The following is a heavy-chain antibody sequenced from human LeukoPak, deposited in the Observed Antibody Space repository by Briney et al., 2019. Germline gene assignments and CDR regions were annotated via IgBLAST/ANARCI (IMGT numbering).Heavy chain of an antibody. CDR2: IRSKANNYAI. CDR3: TRLGDYSEAGGY. Sequence: GGSLRLSCAASGFTLSDSSVYWVRQASGKGLEWLGRIRSKANNYAISYAASVKGRFTVFRDDSKNMAYLQMSSLRTEDTAIYYCTRLGDYSEAGGYWGQGTLVTVSS. V-gene: IGHV3-73*01. D-gene: IGHD4-11*01. CDR1: GFTLSDSS. J-gene: IGHJ4*02.